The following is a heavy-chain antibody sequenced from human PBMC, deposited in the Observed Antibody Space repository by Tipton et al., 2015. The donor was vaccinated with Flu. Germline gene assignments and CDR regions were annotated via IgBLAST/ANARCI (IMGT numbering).Heavy chain of an antibody. CDR1: GYTFPSYG. D-gene: IGHD3-10*01. V-gene: IGHV1-18*01. Sequence: QLVQSGAEVKKPGASVKVSCKASGYTFPSYGISWVRQAPGQGLEWMGGFSAYNGNGIYAQKFQGRVTMTTDTSTCPAYMELRSLRTDDTAVYYCARGEFPAKTIDGFDIWGQGTMVTVSS. J-gene: IGHJ3*02. CDR3: ARGEFPAKTIDGFDI. CDR2: FSAYNGNG.